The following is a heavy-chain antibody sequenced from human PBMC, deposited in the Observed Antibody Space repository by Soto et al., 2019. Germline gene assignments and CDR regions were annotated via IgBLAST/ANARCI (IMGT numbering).Heavy chain of an antibody. CDR2: ISSRSDYT. V-gene: IGHV3-11*06. CDR3: ATLWSGYDPTSFHYYGLDV. J-gene: IGHJ6*02. Sequence: GGSLRLSCAASGFTVSDHYMSWIRQAPGKGLEWISYISSRSDYTNYADSVKGRFTISRDNAKNSLFLQMNSLRAGDTAVYFCATLWSGYDPTSFHYYGLDVWGQWAAVTVSS. CDR1: GFTVSDHY. D-gene: IGHD3-3*01.